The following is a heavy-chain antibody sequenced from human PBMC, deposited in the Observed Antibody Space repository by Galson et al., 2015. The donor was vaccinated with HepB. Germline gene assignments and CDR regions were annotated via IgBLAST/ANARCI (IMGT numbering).Heavy chain of an antibody. CDR2: IYYSGIT. D-gene: IGHD3-10*01. CDR3: ARAVGGAPPDTFDT. V-gene: IGHV4-30-4*01. CDR1: GGSISSDDCY. Sequence: TLSLTCTVSGGSISSDDCYWSWIRQPPGKGLEWIGYIYYSGITYYNSSLKSRVTLSVDTSKNQFSLKLTSVTAADTAMYYCARAVGGAPPDTFDTWGQGTMVTVSS. J-gene: IGHJ3*02.